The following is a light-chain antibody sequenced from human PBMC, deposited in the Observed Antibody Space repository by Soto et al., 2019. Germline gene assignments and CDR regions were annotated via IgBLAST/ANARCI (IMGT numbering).Light chain of an antibody. V-gene: IGKV3-11*01. J-gene: IGKJ4*01. CDR2: DAS. CDR1: QSIASY. Sequence: EIVLTQSPATLSLSPGERATLSCRASQSIASYLAWYQQKPGQAPRLLIYDASNRATGIPARFSGSGSGTDFTLPISSLEPEDFAVYYCQQRSKWLTFGGGTKVEIK. CDR3: QQRSKWLT.